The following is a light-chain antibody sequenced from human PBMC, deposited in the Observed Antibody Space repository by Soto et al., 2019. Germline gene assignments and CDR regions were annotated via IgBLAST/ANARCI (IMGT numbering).Light chain of an antibody. Sequence: QSGLTQPPSASGSPGQSVAISCTGTSSDVGGYNYVSWYQQHPGKAPKLMIYEVNKRPSGVPDRFSGSKSGTTASLTVSGLQAEDEADYYCSSYAGSSNVFGTGTKLTVL. CDR1: SSDVGGYNY. J-gene: IGLJ1*01. CDR2: EVN. V-gene: IGLV2-8*01. CDR3: SSYAGSSNV.